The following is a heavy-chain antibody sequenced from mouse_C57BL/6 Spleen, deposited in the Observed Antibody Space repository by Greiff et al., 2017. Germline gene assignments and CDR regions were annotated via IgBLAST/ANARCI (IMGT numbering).Heavy chain of an antibody. D-gene: IGHD3-2*02. CDR3: ARDSSCYGY. CDR2: IDPSDSYT. Sequence: VQLQQPGAELVRPGTSVKLSCKASGYTFTSYWMHWVKQRPGQGLEWIGVIDPSDSYTNYNQKFKGKATLTVDTSYSTADMQLSSLTSEDSAVYDCARDSSCYGYWGQGTTLTVSS. V-gene: IGHV1-59*01. J-gene: IGHJ2*01. CDR1: GYTFTSYW.